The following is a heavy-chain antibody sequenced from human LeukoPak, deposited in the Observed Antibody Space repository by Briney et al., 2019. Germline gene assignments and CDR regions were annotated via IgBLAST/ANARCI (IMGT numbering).Heavy chain of an antibody. CDR2: TYFRSKWSN. J-gene: IGHJ3*02. D-gene: IGHD5/OR15-5a*01. CDR1: GDSVSSPSVT. V-gene: IGHV6-1*01. Sequence: SQTLSLTCAISGDSVSSPSVTWYWIRHSPSRGLEWLGRTYFRSKWSNDYAVAVRGRITISSDTSKNQYPLHLNSVTPEDTAVYDCARMSYNAFHMGGEGTVVRVS. CDR3: ARMSYNAFHM.